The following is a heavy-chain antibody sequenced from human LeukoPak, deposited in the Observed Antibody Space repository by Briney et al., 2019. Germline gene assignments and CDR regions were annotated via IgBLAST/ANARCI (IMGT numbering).Heavy chain of an antibody. CDR3: ARLGMVRGLILTYNYNMDV. CDR2: INQNGVT. Sequence: SETLSLTCGISSGSFSGYFWSWIRQPPGKGLEWIGEINQNGVTNYNPSLKSRTSISIDTSTKQFSLSMSAVTAADTAVYYCARLGMVRGLILTYNYNMDVWGKGTTVTTSS. D-gene: IGHD3-10*01. V-gene: IGHV4-34*01. J-gene: IGHJ6*03. CDR1: SGSFSGYF.